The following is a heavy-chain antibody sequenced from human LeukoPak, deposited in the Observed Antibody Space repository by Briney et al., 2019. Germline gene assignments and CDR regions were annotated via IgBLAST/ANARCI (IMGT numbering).Heavy chain of an antibody. CDR1: GYTFTRYY. V-gene: IGHV1-46*01. J-gene: IGHJ4*02. CDR3: ARRGSGSYVLDY. D-gene: IGHD3-10*01. Sequence: ASVKVSCKASGYTFTRYYMHWVRQAPGQGLEWMGIINPSDGVIDYAQKFQDRVTITRATSPSTVYLELSSLRSEDTAVYYCARRGSGSYVLDYWGQGTLVTVSS. CDR2: INPSDGVI.